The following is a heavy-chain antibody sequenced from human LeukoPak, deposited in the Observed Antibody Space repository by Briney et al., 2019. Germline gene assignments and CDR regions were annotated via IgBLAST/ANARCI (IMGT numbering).Heavy chain of an antibody. CDR1: GGSFSGYY. V-gene: IGHV4-34*01. J-gene: IGHJ4*02. Sequence: SETLSLTYAVYGGSFSGYYWSWIRQPPGKGLEWIGETNHSGSTNYNPSLKSRVTISVDTSKNQFSLKLSSVTAADTAVYYCARGRSVVVTAIRFDYWGQGTLVTVSS. D-gene: IGHD2-21*02. CDR2: TNHSGST. CDR3: ARGRSVVVTAIRFDY.